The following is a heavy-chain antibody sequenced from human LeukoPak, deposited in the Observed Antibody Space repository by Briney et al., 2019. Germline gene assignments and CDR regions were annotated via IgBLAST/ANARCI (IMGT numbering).Heavy chain of an antibody. Sequence: SETLSLTCTVSGGSTSSSSYYWGWIRQPPGKGLEWIGSIYHSGSTNYNPSLKSRVTISVDKSKNQFSLKLSSVTAADTAVYYCARGNSWALVVPAALNWFDPWGQGTLVTVSS. V-gene: IGHV4-39*07. CDR1: GGSTSSSSYY. D-gene: IGHD2-2*01. CDR2: IYHSGST. J-gene: IGHJ5*02. CDR3: ARGNSWALVVPAALNWFDP.